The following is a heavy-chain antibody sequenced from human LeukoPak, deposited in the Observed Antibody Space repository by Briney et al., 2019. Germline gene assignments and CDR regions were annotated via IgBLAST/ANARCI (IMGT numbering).Heavy chain of an antibody. D-gene: IGHD3-22*01. J-gene: IGHJ1*01. CDR2: INPNSGGT. CDR3: ATSSGYYVGYIRH. CDR1: GYTFTGYY. V-gene: IGHV1-2*02. Sequence: AXVKVSCKASGYTFTGYYMHWVRQAPGQGLEWMGWINPNSGGTNYAQKFQGRVTMTRDTSISTAYMELSSLRSDDTAVYYCATSSGYYVGYIRHWGQGTLVTVSS.